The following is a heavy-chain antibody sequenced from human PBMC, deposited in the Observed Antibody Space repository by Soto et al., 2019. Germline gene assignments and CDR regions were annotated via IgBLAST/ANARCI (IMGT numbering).Heavy chain of an antibody. Sequence: SETLSLTCTVSGGSISSSSYYWGWIRQPPGKGLEWIGSIYYSGSTYYNPSLKSRVTISVDTSKNQFSLKLSSVTAADTAVYYCATSTTSYYYYGMDVWGQGTTVTVSS. V-gene: IGHV4-39*01. CDR3: ATSTTSYYYYGMDV. J-gene: IGHJ6*02. D-gene: IGHD4-17*01. CDR2: IYYSGST. CDR1: GGSISSSSYY.